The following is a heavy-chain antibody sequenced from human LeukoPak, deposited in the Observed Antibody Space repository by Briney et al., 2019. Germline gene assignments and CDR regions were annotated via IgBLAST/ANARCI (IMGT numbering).Heavy chain of an antibody. Sequence: PSETLSLTCTVSGGSISSYYWSWIRQPPGKGLEWIGEINHSGSTNYNPSLKSRVTISVDTSKNQFSLKLSSVTAAGTAGYYCARGRPRNCWFDPWGQGTLVTVSS. CDR1: GGSISSYY. J-gene: IGHJ5*02. V-gene: IGHV4-34*01. CDR3: ARGRPRNCWFDP. D-gene: IGHD1-1*01. CDR2: INHSGST.